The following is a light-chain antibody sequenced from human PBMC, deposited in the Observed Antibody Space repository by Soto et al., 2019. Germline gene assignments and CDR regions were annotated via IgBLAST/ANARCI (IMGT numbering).Light chain of an antibody. CDR1: QSISSW. V-gene: IGKV1-5*01. CDR2: DAS. J-gene: IGKJ2*01. CDR3: QQYNSYSQYT. Sequence: DIQMTQSPSTLSASVGDRVTITCRASQSISSWLAWYQQKPGKAPKLLIYDASSLESGVPSRFSGSGSGTEFTLIISSLQPDDFATYYCQQYNSYSQYTFAQGTKVDIK.